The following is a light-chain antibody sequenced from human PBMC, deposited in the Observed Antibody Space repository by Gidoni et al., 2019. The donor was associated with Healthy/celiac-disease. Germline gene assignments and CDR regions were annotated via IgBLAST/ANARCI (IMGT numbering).Light chain of an antibody. V-gene: IGKV1-39*01. CDR1: QSISSY. CDR3: QQSYSTPFT. CDR2: AAS. Sequence: SASVGDRVTITCRASQSISSYLNWYQQKPGKAPKLLIYAASSLQSGVPSRFSGSGSGTDFTLTISSLQPEDFATYYCQQSYSTPFTFVPGTKVDIK. J-gene: IGKJ3*01.